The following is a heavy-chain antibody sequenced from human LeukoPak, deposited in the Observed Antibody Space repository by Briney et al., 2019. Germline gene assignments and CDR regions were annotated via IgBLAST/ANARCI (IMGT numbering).Heavy chain of an antibody. CDR3: ARDGGVMVRGVILSLFDY. CDR1: GFTVSSNC. V-gene: IGHV3-53*01. Sequence: PGGSLRLSCAASGFTVSSNCMSWVRQAPGKGLEWVSVIYGGAITYYADSVNGRFTISRDNAKNTLYLQMNSLRAEDTAVYYCARDGGVMVRGVILSLFDYWGQGTLVTVSS. CDR2: IYGGAIT. J-gene: IGHJ4*02. D-gene: IGHD3-10*01.